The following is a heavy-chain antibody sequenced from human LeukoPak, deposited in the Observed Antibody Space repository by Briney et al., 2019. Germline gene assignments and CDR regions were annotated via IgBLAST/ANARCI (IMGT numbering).Heavy chain of an antibody. CDR3: AGRNIVVAHGGFDP. CDR2: IYTSGST. CDR1: GGSISSYY. Sequence: SETVSLTCTVSGGSISSYYWSWIRQPAGKGLEWIGRIYTSGSTNYNPSLKSRVTMSVDTSKNQFSLKLSSVTAADTAVYYCAGRNIVVAHGGFDPWGQGTLVTVSS. V-gene: IGHV4-4*07. D-gene: IGHD2-2*01. J-gene: IGHJ5*02.